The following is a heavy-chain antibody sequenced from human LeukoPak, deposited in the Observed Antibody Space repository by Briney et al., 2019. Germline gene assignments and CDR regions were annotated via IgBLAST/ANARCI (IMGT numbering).Heavy chain of an antibody. CDR2: ISSSSSTI. CDR1: GFTFSSYS. CDR3: AKASNPYCSSTSCYVFDY. D-gene: IGHD2-2*01. Sequence: GGSLRLSCAASGFTFSSYSMHWVRQAPGKGLEWVSYISSSSSTIYYADSVKGRFTISRDSAKNSLYLQMNSLRAEDTAVYYCAKASNPYCSSTSCYVFDYWGQGTLVTVSS. J-gene: IGHJ4*02. V-gene: IGHV3-48*01.